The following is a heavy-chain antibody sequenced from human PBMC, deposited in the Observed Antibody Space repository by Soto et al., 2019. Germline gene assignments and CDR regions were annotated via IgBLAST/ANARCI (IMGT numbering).Heavy chain of an antibody. Sequence: SETLSLTCTVSGGSISSGGYYWSWIRQHPGKGLEWIGYIYYSGSTYYNPSLKSRVTISVDTSKNQFSLKLSSVTAADTAVYYCARDRPYSSSWYGWFDPWGQGTRVIVAS. J-gene: IGHJ5*02. CDR2: IYYSGST. CDR1: GGSISSGGYY. CDR3: ARDRPYSSSWYGWFDP. D-gene: IGHD6-13*01. V-gene: IGHV4-31*03.